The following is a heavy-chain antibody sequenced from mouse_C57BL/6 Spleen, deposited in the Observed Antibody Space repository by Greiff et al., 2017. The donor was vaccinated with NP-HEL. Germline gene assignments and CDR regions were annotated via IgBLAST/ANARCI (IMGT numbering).Heavy chain of an antibody. CDR2: INYDGSST. Sequence: VQLKESEGGLVQPGSSMKLSCTASGFTFSDYYMAWVRQVPEKGLEWVANINYDGSSTYYLDSLKSRFTISRDNAKNILYLQMSSLKSEDTATYYCARGRDYDDAIDYWGQGTSVTVSS. CDR1: GFTFSDYY. CDR3: ARGRDYDDAIDY. D-gene: IGHD2-4*01. J-gene: IGHJ4*01. V-gene: IGHV5-16*01.